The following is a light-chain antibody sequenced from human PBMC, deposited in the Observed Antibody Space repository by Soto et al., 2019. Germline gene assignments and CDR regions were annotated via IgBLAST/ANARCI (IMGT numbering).Light chain of an antibody. J-gene: IGKJ2*01. CDR1: QSVNNY. Sequence: EIVLTQSPATLSLSPGERATLSCRASQSVNNYLAWYQHKPGQAPTLLIYNASGRTTGIPARFSGSRSGTDFTLTIILLEPEDFAVYYWQQRRNWPPYTSGQGTRLEIK. CDR2: NAS. V-gene: IGKV3-11*01. CDR3: QQRRNWPPYT.